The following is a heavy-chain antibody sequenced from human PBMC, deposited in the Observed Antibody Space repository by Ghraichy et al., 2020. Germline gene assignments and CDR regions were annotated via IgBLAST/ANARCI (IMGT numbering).Heavy chain of an antibody. J-gene: IGHJ5*02. V-gene: IGHV1-3*01. CDR3: ARWYSGSYLQGDNWFDP. Sequence: ASLKVSCKASGYTFTSYAMHWVRQAPGQRLEWMGWINAGNGNTKYSQKFQGRVTITRDTSASTAYMELSSLRSEDTAVYYCARWYSGSYLQGDNWFDPWGQGTLVTVSS. CDR1: GYTFTSYA. D-gene: IGHD1-26*01. CDR2: INAGNGNT.